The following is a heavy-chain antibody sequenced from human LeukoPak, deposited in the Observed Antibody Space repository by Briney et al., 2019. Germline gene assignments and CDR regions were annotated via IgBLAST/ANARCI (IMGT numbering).Heavy chain of an antibody. J-gene: IGHJ4*02. CDR2: INGSGGTT. Sequence: PGGSLRLSCAASGFTFSNYAMTWVRQAPGKGLDWVSAINGSGGTTYYADSVKGRFTISRDNSKNTLHLQMDSLRAEDTALYYCAKGLIDDWSALDDWGQGTLVTVSS. CDR3: AKGLIDDWSALDD. D-gene: IGHD3-9*01. CDR1: GFTFSNYA. V-gene: IGHV3-23*01.